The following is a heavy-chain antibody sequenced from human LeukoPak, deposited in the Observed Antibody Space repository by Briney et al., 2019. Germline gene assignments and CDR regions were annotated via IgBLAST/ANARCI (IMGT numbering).Heavy chain of an antibody. CDR1: GGSISSGGYY. Sequence: PSQTLSLTCTVSGGSISSGGYYWSWIRQHPGKGLEWIGYIYYSGSTNYNPSLKSRLTISVDTSKNQLSLKLSSVTAADTAVYYCARVYSFGYERFDYWGQGNLVTVSS. V-gene: IGHV4-31*03. CDR2: IYYSGST. D-gene: IGHD5-18*01. CDR3: ARVYSFGYERFDY. J-gene: IGHJ4*02.